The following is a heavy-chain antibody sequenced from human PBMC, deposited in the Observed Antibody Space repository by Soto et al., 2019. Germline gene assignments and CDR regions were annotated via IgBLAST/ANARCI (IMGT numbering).Heavy chain of an antibody. CDR3: ARVWGGAFDI. V-gene: IGHV4-59*01. CDR2: IYYSGST. J-gene: IGHJ3*02. D-gene: IGHD3-10*01. CDR1: GGSISSYY. Sequence: QVQLQESGPGLVKPSETLSLTCTVSGGSISSYYWSWIRQPPGKGLECIGYIYYSGSTNYNPPLKSRVTISVDTSKNQFSLKLSSVTAADTAVYYCARVWGGAFDIWGQGTMVTVSS.